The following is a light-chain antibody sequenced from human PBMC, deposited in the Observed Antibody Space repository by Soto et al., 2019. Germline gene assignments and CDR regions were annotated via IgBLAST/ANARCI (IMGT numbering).Light chain of an antibody. J-gene: IGLJ2*01. CDR1: SSDVGGYNY. CDR3: SSYTSSNNLV. Sequence: QSVLTQPASVSGSPGQSITISCTGTSSDVGGYNYVSWYQHHPGKAPKLMIYDVSNRPSGVSNRFSGSKSGNTASLIISGLQAEDEADYYCSSYTSSNNLVFGG. V-gene: IGLV2-14*03. CDR2: DVS.